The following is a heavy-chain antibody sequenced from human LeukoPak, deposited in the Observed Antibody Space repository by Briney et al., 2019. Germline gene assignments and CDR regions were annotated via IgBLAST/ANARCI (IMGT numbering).Heavy chain of an antibody. Sequence: GGSLRLSCAASGFTFSTFAMSWVRQAPGKGLESVSTISGSGGSTYYADSVKGRFTISRDNSKNTLYLQMNSLRAKDTAVYYCAKGIHSGSYSPPAFDIWGQGTMVTVSS. CDR3: AKGIHSGSYSPPAFDI. J-gene: IGHJ3*02. V-gene: IGHV3-23*01. CDR2: ISGSGGST. CDR1: GFTFSTFA. D-gene: IGHD1-26*01.